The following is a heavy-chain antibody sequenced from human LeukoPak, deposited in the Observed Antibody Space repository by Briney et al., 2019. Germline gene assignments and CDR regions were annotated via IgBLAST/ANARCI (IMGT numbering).Heavy chain of an antibody. CDR3: ARLLIFDWSKAAGVDY. D-gene: IGHD3-9*01. Sequence: PSETLSLTCTVSGGSTSSSSYYWGWIRQPPGKGLEWIGSIYYSGSTYYNPSLKSRVTISVDTSKNQFSLKLSSVTAADTAVYYCARLLIFDWSKAAGVDYWGQGTLVTVSS. CDR1: GGSTSSSSYY. V-gene: IGHV4-39*01. J-gene: IGHJ4*02. CDR2: IYYSGST.